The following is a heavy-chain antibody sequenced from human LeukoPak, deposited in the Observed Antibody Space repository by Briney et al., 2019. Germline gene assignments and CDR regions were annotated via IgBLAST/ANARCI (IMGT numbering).Heavy chain of an antibody. CDR3: ARQPRIQLWAFFDY. CDR1: GGSISSYY. D-gene: IGHD5-18*01. CDR2: IYTSGST. V-gene: IGHV4-4*07. J-gene: IGHJ4*02. Sequence: SETLSLTCTVSGGSISSYYWSWIRQPAGKGLEWIGRIYTSGSTNYNPSLKSRVTMSVDTSKNQFSLKLSSVTAADTAVYYCARQPRIQLWAFFDYWGQGTLVTVSS.